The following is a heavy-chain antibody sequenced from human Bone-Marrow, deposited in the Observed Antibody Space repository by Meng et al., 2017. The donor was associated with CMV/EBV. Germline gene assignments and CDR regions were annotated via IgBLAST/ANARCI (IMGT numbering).Heavy chain of an antibody. Sequence: ASVKVSCKASGYTFTGYFMHWVRQAPGQGLEWMGWINPNSGGTNYAQEFQGRVTMTGDTSISTAYMELSGLKSDDTAVYYCARERELLWFGESDAFDIWGQGTMVTVSS. D-gene: IGHD3-10*01. CDR1: GYTFTGYF. V-gene: IGHV1-2*02. CDR2: INPNSGGT. CDR3: ARERELLWFGESDAFDI. J-gene: IGHJ3*02.